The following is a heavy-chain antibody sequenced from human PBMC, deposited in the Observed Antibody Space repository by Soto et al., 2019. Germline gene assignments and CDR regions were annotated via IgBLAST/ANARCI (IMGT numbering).Heavy chain of an antibody. CDR2: IRSKDNGGTT. J-gene: IGHJ5*02. Sequence: EVQLVESGGGLVQPGRSLRVSCTGSGFTFGSYGMSWVRHAPGKGREWIGFIRSKDNGGTTEYAASVRGRFRISRDDSKSSAYLHRNSLKTEDTAVYYCTRVCGYSKTDLWGQGTLVTVSS. V-gene: IGHV3-49*04. D-gene: IGHD3-22*01. CDR3: TRVCGYSKTDL. CDR1: GFTFGSYG.